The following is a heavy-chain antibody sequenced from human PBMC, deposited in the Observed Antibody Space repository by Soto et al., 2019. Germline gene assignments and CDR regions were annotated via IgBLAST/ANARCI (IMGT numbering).Heavy chain of an antibody. CDR1: GFTFSSYS. D-gene: IGHD6-13*01. J-gene: IGHJ5*02. Sequence: GSLRLSCAASGFTFSSYSMNWVLQAPVKGLEWVSSISSTSSYIYYADSLQGRFTISRDNAKNSLYLQMNSLRAEDTAVYYCARNLGISSSWYIGFDPWGQGTLVTVS. CDR2: ISSTSSYI. CDR3: ARNLGISSSWYIGFDP. V-gene: IGHV3-21*01.